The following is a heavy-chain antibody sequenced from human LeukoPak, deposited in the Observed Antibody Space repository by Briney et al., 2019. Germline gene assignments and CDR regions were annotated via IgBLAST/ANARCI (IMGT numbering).Heavy chain of an antibody. J-gene: IGHJ6*03. Sequence: ASVKVSCKASGYTFTSYYMHWVRQAPGQGLEWMGIINPSGGSTSYAQKFQGRVTMTRDTSTSTVYMELSSLRSEDTAVYYCANGYYDFWSGYPRSDYYYMDVWGTGTTVTVSS. CDR1: GYTFTSYY. D-gene: IGHD3-3*01. CDR2: INPSGGST. V-gene: IGHV1-46*01. CDR3: ANGYYDFWSGYPRSDYYYMDV.